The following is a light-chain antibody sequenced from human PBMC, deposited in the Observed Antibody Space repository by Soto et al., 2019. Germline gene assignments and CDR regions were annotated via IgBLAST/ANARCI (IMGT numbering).Light chain of an antibody. V-gene: IGKV3-11*01. CDR1: QSVSSY. J-gene: IGKJ5*01. CDR3: QQRSNWPLT. Sequence: EIVLTPSPATLSLSPVERATLSCRASQSVSSYLAWYQQKPGQAPRLLIYDASNRATGIPARFGGSGSGTDFTLTISSREPEDFAVYYCQQRSNWPLTFGQGTRLEIK. CDR2: DAS.